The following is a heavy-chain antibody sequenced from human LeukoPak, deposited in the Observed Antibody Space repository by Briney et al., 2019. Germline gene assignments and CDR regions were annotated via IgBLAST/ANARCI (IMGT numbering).Heavy chain of an antibody. D-gene: IGHD3-3*01. J-gene: IGHJ5*02. CDR1: GFTFSHFG. Sequence: PGTSLTLSCETSGFTFSHFGMHWVRQAPGKGLEWVAVISYDGSNKYYADSVKGRFTISRDNSKNTLYLQMNSLRAEDTAVYYCAREVKRFLEWLSNWFDPWGQGTLVTVSS. CDR3: AREVKRFLEWLSNWFDP. CDR2: ISYDGSNK. V-gene: IGHV3-30*19.